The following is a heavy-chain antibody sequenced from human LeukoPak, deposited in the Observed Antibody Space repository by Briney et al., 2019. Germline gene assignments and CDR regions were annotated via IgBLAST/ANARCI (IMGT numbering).Heavy chain of an antibody. V-gene: IGHV4-4*07. CDR3: ARATQGANWYFDL. CDR2: IYTSGST. Sequence: SETLSLTCTVSGGSISSYYWNWIRQPAGKGLEWIGRIYTSGSTNYNPSLKSRVTISVDTSKNQFSLRLSSVTVADTAVFYCARATQGANWYFDLWGRGTLVTVSS. J-gene: IGHJ2*01. D-gene: IGHD4/OR15-4a*01. CDR1: GGSISSYY.